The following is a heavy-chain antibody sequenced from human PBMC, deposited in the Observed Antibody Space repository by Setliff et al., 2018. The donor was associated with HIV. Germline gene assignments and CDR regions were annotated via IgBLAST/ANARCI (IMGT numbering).Heavy chain of an antibody. Sequence: GSLRLSCAASGFTFSDYYMRWIRQTPGKGLECISYISSSSSTIYYADSVKGRFTISRDKAKNSLYLQMNSLRAEDTAVYYCARVSELLAYYMDVWGKGTTVTVSS. V-gene: IGHV3-11*04. J-gene: IGHJ6*03. D-gene: IGHD1-26*01. CDR2: ISSSSSTI. CDR3: ARVSELLAYYMDV. CDR1: GFTFSDYY.